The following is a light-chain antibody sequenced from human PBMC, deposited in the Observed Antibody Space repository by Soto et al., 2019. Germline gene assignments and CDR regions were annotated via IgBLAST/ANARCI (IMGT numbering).Light chain of an antibody. CDR1: SDDVGSYNL. CDR2: EVD. J-gene: IGLJ3*02. Sequence: QSALTQPASVSGSPGQSITISCTGTSDDVGSYNLVSWYQQHPGKAPKVMIYEVDKRPSGVSDRFSGSKSGNTASLTISGPQAEDEANYYCCSYVGSSTWVFGGGTKLTVL. CDR3: CSYVGSSTWV. V-gene: IGLV2-23*02.